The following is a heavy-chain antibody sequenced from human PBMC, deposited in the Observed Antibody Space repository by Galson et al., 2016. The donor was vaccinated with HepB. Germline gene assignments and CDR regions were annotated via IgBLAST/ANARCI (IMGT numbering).Heavy chain of an antibody. V-gene: IGHV4-39*02. CDR2: LSDTGTT. Sequence: ETLSLTCTVSGASVSSTSWWGWIRQPPGKGLEWLASLSDTGTTDYNPSLRSRVTISADTSKNRFSLRLSSVTAADTAVYYCAKTLTPTNQYFFNSWGQGTLVTVSA. J-gene: IGHJ4*02. CDR1: GASVSSTSW. CDR3: AKTLTPTNQYFFNS. D-gene: IGHD2-15*01.